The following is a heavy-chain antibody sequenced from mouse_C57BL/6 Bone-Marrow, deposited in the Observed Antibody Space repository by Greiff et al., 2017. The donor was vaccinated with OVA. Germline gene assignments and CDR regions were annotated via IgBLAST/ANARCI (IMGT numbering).Heavy chain of an antibody. Sequence: EVMLVESGEGLVKPGGSLKLSCAASGFTFSSYAMSWVRQTPEKRLEWVAYISSGGGYIYYADTVKGRFTISRDNARNTLYLQMSSLKSEDTAMYYCTRGRWAYWYFDVWGTGTTVTVSS. CDR3: TRGRWAYWYFDV. CDR2: ISSGGGYI. J-gene: IGHJ1*03. CDR1: GFTFSSYA. V-gene: IGHV5-9-1*02. D-gene: IGHD4-1*01.